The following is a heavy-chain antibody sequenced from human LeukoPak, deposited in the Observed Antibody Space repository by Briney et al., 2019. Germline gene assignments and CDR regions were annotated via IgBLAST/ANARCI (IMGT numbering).Heavy chain of an antibody. CDR3: ARDYASLGSGDFDY. Sequence: ASVTVSFKASVYTFTVYYMHWVRQAPGQGLEWMGWINPDSGGTNYAQKFQGRVTMTRDTSISTAYMELSRLRSDDTAIYYCARDYASLGSGDFDYWGQGTLVTVSS. CDR1: VYTFTVYY. CDR2: INPDSGGT. J-gene: IGHJ4*02. V-gene: IGHV1-2*02. D-gene: IGHD3-10*01.